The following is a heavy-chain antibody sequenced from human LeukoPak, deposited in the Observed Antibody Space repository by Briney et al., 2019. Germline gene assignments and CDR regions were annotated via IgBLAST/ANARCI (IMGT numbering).Heavy chain of an antibody. CDR1: GLIVSGDY. J-gene: IGHJ4*02. CDR3: ARASSDGIVPAATSFDC. V-gene: IGHV3-66*01. D-gene: IGHD2-2*01. Sequence: HPGGSLRLTCAASGLIVSGDYISWVRQAPGKGLEWVSVIYSGGTTYYADSVKGRFTISRDNSKNTWYLQMNSLRTEDAAVYFCARASSDGIVPAATSFDCWGQGTLVTVSS. CDR2: IYSGGTT.